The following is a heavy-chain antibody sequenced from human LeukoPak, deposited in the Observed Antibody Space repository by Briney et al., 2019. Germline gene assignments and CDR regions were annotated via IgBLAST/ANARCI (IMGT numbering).Heavy chain of an antibody. V-gene: IGHV3-30*18. CDR2: ISYDGSNK. D-gene: IGHD3-22*01. CDR1: GFTFSSYA. CDR3: AKDRWRSGYYSGAFDI. J-gene: IGHJ3*02. Sequence: GGSLRLSCAASGFTFSSYAMSWVRQAPGKGLEWVAVISYDGSNKYYADSVKGRFTISRDNSKNTLYLQMNSLRAEDTAVYYCAKDRWRSGYYSGAFDIWGQGTMVTVSS.